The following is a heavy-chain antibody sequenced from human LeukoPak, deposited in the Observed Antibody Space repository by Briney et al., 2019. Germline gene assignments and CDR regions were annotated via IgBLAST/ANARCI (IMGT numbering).Heavy chain of an antibody. CDR1: GGSVSSGSYY. CDR2: IYFTGNA. CDR3: VRHEPAWRGAFDI. D-gene: IGHD1-14*01. Sequence: SETLSLTCTVSGGSVSSGSYYWSWMRQPPGKRLEWIAYIYFTGNAGYNPSLESRLTISVDTSRNQFSLKLASVTAADTAVYDCVRHEPAWRGAFDIRGQGTMVTVSS. J-gene: IGHJ3*02. V-gene: IGHV4-61*01.